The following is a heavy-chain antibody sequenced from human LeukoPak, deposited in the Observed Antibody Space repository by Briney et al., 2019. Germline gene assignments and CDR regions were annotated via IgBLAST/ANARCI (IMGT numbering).Heavy chain of an antibody. V-gene: IGHV3-9*01. CDR3: AKVRGTYSNGYFFDY. J-gene: IGHJ4*02. D-gene: IGHD5-18*01. CDR1: GFTFYDYA. CDR2: ISWNSGYI. Sequence: GRSLRLSCAASGFTFYDYAMHWVRQAPGKGLEWLSIISWNSGYIGYADSVKGRFTISRDNAKKSLDLQMNSLRAEDTAFYYCAKVRGTYSNGYFFDYWGQGTLVTVSS.